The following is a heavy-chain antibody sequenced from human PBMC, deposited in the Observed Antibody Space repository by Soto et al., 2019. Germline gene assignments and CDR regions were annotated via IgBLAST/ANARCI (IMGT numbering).Heavy chain of an antibody. CDR2: ISYDGSNK. D-gene: IGHD4-17*01. CDR1: GFTFSNYA. CDR3: ARDLGNNYGSFAY. V-gene: IGHV3-30-3*01. Sequence: LILSCVASGFTFSNYAINWFRQAPGKGLEWVAVISYDGSNKYYADSVKGRITISRDNSRNTLYLQMNNLRAEDTAMYYCARDLGNNYGSFAYWGQGTLVTVSS. J-gene: IGHJ4*02.